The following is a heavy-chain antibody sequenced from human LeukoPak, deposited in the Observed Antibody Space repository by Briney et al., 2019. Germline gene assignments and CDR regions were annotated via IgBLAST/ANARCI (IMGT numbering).Heavy chain of an antibody. CDR3: AKLGCTGTFCYANY. V-gene: IGHV3-23*01. Sequence: GGSLRLSCAASGFTFSDYAMTWVRPTPGKGLEWVSVISGGGDSADYADSMKGRFTISRDNSKNTLYLQMNSLRAEDTALYYCAKLGCTGTFCYANYWGQGTLVTVSS. CDR2: ISGGGDSA. CDR1: GFTFSDYA. J-gene: IGHJ4*02. D-gene: IGHD2-2*01.